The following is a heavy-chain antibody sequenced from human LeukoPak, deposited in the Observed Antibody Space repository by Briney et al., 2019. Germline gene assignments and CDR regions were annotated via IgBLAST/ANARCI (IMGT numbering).Heavy chain of an antibody. Sequence: PGGSLRLSCAASGFTFSSYWMSWVRQAPGKGLEWVANIKQDGSEKYYVDSVKGRFTISRDNAKNSLYLQMNSLRAEDTAVYYCARDSVVVVAATLSFDYWGQGTLVTVSS. CDR3: ARDSVVVVAATLSFDY. V-gene: IGHV3-7*01. CDR1: GFTFSSYW. J-gene: IGHJ4*02. CDR2: IKQDGSEK. D-gene: IGHD2-15*01.